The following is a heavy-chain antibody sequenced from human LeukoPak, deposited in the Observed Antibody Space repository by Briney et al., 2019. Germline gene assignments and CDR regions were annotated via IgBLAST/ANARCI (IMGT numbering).Heavy chain of an antibody. Sequence: ASVKVSCKASGYTFTSYYIHWVRQAPGQGLEWMGWINPNSGGTNYAQEFQGRVTMTRDTSICTAYMELSRLRSDDTAVYYCARVGTLFGESNRGYWGQGTLVTVSS. CDR3: ARVGTLFGESNRGY. V-gene: IGHV1-2*02. CDR1: GYTFTSYY. CDR2: INPNSGGT. D-gene: IGHD3-3*01. J-gene: IGHJ4*02.